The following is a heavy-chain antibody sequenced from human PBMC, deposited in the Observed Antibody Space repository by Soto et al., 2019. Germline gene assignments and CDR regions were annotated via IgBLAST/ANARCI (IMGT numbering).Heavy chain of an antibody. J-gene: IGHJ4*02. CDR1: GGSFSGYY. Sequence: SETLSLTCAVYGGSFSGYYWSWIRQPPGKGLEWIGEINHSGSTNYNPSLKSRVTISVDTSKNQFSLKLSSVTAADTAVYYCARARAYCSGGSCYWSNFDYWGEGTLVTVYS. V-gene: IGHV4-34*01. CDR3: ARARAYCSGGSCYWSNFDY. CDR2: INHSGST. D-gene: IGHD2-15*01.